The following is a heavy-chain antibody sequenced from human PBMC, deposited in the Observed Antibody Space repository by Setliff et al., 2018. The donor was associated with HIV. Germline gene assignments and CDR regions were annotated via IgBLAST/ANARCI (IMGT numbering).Heavy chain of an antibody. CDR3: AREGITGTTLHPY. J-gene: IGHJ4*02. Sequence: GGSLRLSCAASGFTFRSYGMHWVRQAPGKGLEWVAFIWYDGSNKYYADSVKGRFTISRDNPKNTLYLQMNTLRAEDTAVYYCAREGITGTTLHPYWGQGTLVTVSS. CDR1: GFTFRSYG. V-gene: IGHV3-33*01. D-gene: IGHD1-7*01. CDR2: IWYDGSNK.